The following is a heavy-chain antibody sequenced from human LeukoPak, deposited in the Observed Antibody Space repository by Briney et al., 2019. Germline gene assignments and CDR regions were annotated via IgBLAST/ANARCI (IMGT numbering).Heavy chain of an antibody. CDR2: ISSSSSYI. J-gene: IGHJ4*02. CDR3: ARGGDYGFFYFDY. D-gene: IGHD4-17*01. V-gene: IGHV3-21*01. CDR1: GFTFSSYS. Sequence: GGSLRLSCAASGFTFSSYSMNWVRQAPGKGLEWVSSISSSSSYIYYADSVKGRFTISRDNAKNSLYLQMNSLRAEDTAVYYCARGGDYGFFYFDYWGQGTLVTVSS.